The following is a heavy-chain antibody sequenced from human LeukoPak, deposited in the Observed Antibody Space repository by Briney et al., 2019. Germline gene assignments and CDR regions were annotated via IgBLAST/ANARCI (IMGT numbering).Heavy chain of an antibody. CDR3: ARDLEGGYSSSSSFAY. D-gene: IGHD6-6*01. J-gene: IGHJ4*02. V-gene: IGHV4-39*07. CDR2: IYYIGTT. CDR1: DYSISSGYGYY. Sequence: SETLSLTCTVSDYSISSGYGYYWGWIRQPPGKGLEWIGTIYYIGTTYYNPSLKSRVTISVDTSKRQFSLRLSSVTAADTAVYYCARDLEGGYSSSSSFAYWGQGTLVTVSS.